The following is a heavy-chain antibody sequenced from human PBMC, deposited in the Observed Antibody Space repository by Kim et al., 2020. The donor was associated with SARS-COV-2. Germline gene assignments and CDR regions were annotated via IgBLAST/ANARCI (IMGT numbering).Heavy chain of an antibody. V-gene: IGHV1-18*04. J-gene: IGHJ4*02. CDR2: ITTYSGTT. CDR1: GYGFTTYG. CDR3: ARCTIAAAGQGFDY. Sequence: ASVKVSCKTSGYGFTTYGITWVRQAPGQGLEWVGWITTYSGTTTYAQKFQGRVTITRDISAGTVYLDLSSLRADDTAVYYCARCTIAAAGQGFDYWGQGTLITVSS. D-gene: IGHD6-13*01.